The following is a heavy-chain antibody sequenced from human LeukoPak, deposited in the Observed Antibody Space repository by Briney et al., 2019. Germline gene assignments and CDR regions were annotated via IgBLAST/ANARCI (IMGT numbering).Heavy chain of an antibody. V-gene: IGHV3-23*01. CDR3: AKKKGNCSGGSRYPYLGYFDY. J-gene: IGHJ4*02. Sequence: GGSLRLSCAASGFTFSSYAMSWVRQAPGKGLEWVSAISGSGGSTYYADSVKGRFTISRDNSKNTLYLQMNSLRAEDTAVYYCAKKKGNCSGGSRYPYLGYFDYWGQGTLVTVSS. CDR2: ISGSGGST. CDR1: GFTFSSYA. D-gene: IGHD2-15*01.